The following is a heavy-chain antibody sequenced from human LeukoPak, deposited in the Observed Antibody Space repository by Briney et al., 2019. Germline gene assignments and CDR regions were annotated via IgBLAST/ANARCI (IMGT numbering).Heavy chain of an antibody. CDR3: ASPISLNSGSYLRFDY. Sequence: SVKVSCKASGGTFNSYAISWVRQAPGQGLEWMGGIIPIFGTANYAQKFQGRVTITADESTSTAYMELSSLRSEDTAVYYCASPISLNSGSYLRFDYWGQGTLVTVSS. J-gene: IGHJ4*02. D-gene: IGHD1-26*01. V-gene: IGHV1-69*13. CDR2: IIPIFGTA. CDR1: GGTFNSYA.